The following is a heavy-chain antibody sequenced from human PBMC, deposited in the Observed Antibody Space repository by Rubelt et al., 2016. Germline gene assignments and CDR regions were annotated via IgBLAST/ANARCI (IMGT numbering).Heavy chain of an antibody. Sequence: QVQLQESGPGLVKPSETLSLTCTVSGYSISSGYYWGWIRQPPGKGLEWIGSIYHSGSTYYNPSLRGGVTRSVETARNRFSLKLSSWTAADTAVYYCARDPAVDSSGYYYETYVDYWGQGTLVTVSA. J-gene: IGHJ4*02. D-gene: IGHD3-22*01. CDR2: IYHSGST. V-gene: IGHV4-38-2*02. CDR3: ARDPAVDSSGYYYETYVDY. CDR1: GYSISSGYY.